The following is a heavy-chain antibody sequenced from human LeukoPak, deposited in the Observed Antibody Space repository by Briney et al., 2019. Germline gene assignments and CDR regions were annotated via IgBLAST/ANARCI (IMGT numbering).Heavy chain of an antibody. D-gene: IGHD3-22*01. CDR3: ARVPRRRYYDSSGYYPGAFDI. CDR2: INHSGST. V-gene: IGHV4-34*01. CDR1: GGSFSGYY. J-gene: IGHJ3*02. Sequence: NASETLSLTCAVYGGSFSGYYWSWIRQPPGKGLEWIGEINHSGSTNYNPSLKSRVTISVDTSKNQFSLKLSSVTAADTAVYYCARVPRRRYYDSSGYYPGAFDIWGQGTMVTVSS.